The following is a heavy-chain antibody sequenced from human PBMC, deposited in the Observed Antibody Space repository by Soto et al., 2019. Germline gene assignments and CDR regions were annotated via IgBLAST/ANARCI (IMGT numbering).Heavy chain of an antibody. CDR2: INGGNGDT. Sequence: QVQLVQSGAEVKKPGASVRISCRTSGYTFTSYAITWLRHAPGQRLEWMGWINGGNGDTKYSQKFQDRLSITRDTSATTVSLGLSSLTSEDTAIYYCARGPLSLYRAVLRWGQGALVTVSS. J-gene: IGHJ4*02. D-gene: IGHD1-20*01. CDR3: ARGPLSLYRAVLR. CDR1: GYTFTSYA. V-gene: IGHV1-3*01.